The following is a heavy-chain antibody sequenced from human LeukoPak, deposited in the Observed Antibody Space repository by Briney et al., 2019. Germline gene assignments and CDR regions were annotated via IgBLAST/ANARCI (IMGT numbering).Heavy chain of an antibody. CDR1: GFTFSSYW. Sequence: GGSLRLSCAASGFTFSSYWMSWVRQAPGKGLEWVANIKQDGSEKYYVDSVKGRFTISRDNAKNTLYLQMNSLRADDTAVYYCARSSGRSPFDMWGQGTMVTVSS. CDR3: ARSSGRSPFDM. D-gene: IGHD6-19*01. V-gene: IGHV3-7*02. CDR2: IKQDGSEK. J-gene: IGHJ3*02.